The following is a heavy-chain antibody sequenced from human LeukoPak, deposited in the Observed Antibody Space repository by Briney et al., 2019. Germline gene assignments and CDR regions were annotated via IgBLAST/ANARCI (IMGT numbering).Heavy chain of an antibody. CDR3: AKNPGMDPYARFDY. Sequence: GGSLRLSCAVSGFTVSSNYMSWVRQAPGKGLEWVSAISGSGGSTYYADSVKGRFTISRDNSKNTLYLQMNSLRAEDTAVYYCAKNPGMDPYARFDYWGQGTLVTVSS. CDR1: GFTVSSNY. CDR2: ISGSGGST. J-gene: IGHJ4*02. V-gene: IGHV3-23*01. D-gene: IGHD1-26*01.